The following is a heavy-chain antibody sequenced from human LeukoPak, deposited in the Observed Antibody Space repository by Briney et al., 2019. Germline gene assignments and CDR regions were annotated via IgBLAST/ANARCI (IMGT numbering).Heavy chain of an antibody. CDR1: GGSFSGYY. Sequence: PSETLSLTCAVYGGSFSGYYWSWIRQPPGEGLEWIGEINHSGSTNYNPSLKSRVTISVDTSKNQFSLKLSSVTAADTAVYYCARGHLDCSGGSCYSGTYNWFDPWGQGTLVTVSS. D-gene: IGHD2-15*01. V-gene: IGHV4-34*01. CDR3: ARGHLDCSGGSCYSGTYNWFDP. J-gene: IGHJ5*02. CDR2: INHSGST.